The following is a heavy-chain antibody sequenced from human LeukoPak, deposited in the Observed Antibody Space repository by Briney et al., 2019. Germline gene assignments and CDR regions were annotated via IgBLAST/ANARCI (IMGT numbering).Heavy chain of an antibody. CDR3: EAEAHTSGSDFDY. D-gene: IGHD6-19*01. CDR1: GFTFSSYA. CDR2: ISYDGSNK. Sequence: GRSLRLSCAASGFTFSSYAMHWVRQAPGKGLEWVAFISYDGSNKYYADSVKGRFTISRDNSKNTLYLQMNSLRPEDTAVYYCEAEAHTSGSDFDYWGQETLVTVSS. V-gene: IGHV3-30-3*01. J-gene: IGHJ4*02.